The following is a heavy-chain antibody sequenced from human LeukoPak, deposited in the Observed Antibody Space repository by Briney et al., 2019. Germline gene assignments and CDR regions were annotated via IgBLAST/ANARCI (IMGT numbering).Heavy chain of an antibody. CDR3: ARHGDGFYHGMDV. Sequence: GGSLRLSCAASGFTFSRYSMNWFRQAPGAGLEWVSSISSGGHNIFYADPVKGRFTISRDNAKNSLYLQMNGLRVEDTAVYYCARHGDGFYHGMDVWGQGTTVTVSS. CDR2: ISSGGHNI. V-gene: IGHV3-21*01. J-gene: IGHJ6*01. CDR1: GFTFSRYS. D-gene: IGHD4-17*01.